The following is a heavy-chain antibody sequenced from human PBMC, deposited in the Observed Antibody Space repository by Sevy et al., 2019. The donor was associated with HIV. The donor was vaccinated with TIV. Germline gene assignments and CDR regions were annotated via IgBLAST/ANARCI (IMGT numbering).Heavy chain of an antibody. Sequence: GGSLRLSCAASGFTVSSNYMGWVRQAPGKGLEWVSVIYSGGSTYYADSVKGRFTISRDNSKNTLYLKMNSLRAKDTAVYYCAGDRGIAARPRYYYYGMDVWGQGTTVTVSS. CDR1: GFTVSSNY. J-gene: IGHJ6*02. CDR2: IYSGGST. CDR3: AGDRGIAARPRYYYYGMDV. V-gene: IGHV3-53*01. D-gene: IGHD6-6*01.